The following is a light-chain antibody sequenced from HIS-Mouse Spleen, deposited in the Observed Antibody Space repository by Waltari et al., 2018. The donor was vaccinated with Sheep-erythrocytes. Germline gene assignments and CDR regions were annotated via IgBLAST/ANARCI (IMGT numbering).Light chain of an antibody. V-gene: IGLV2-11*01. CDR3: CSYAGSSTPWV. CDR2: DVS. CDR1: SSDVGVYNY. Sequence: QSALTQPRSVSGSPGQSVTISCTGTSSDVGVYNYVSWYQQYPGKAPKLMIYDVSKRPSGVPDRFSGSKSGNTASLTISGLQAEDEADYYCCSYAGSSTPWVFGGGTKLTVL. J-gene: IGLJ3*02.